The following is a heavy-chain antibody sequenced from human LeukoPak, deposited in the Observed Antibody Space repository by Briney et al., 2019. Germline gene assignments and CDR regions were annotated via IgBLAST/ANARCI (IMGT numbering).Heavy chain of an antibody. D-gene: IGHD3-22*01. V-gene: IGHV4-59*01. CDR3: ARAQPYYYDSSPPLDY. J-gene: IGHJ4*02. CDR2: IYYSGST. CDR1: GGSISSYY. Sequence: SETLSLTCTVSGGSISSYYWSWIRQPPGKGLEWIGYIYYSGSTTYNPSLKSRVTISVDKSKNQFSLELSSVTAADTAVYYCARAQPYYYDSSPPLDYWGQGTLVTVSS.